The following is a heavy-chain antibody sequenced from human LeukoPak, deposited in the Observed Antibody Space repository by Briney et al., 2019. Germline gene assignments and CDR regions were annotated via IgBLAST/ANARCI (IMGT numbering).Heavy chain of an antibody. CDR1: GYTFSNFA. V-gene: IGHV1-3*01. CDR3: ARSWTSSWSFYFDY. D-gene: IGHD6-13*01. J-gene: IGHJ4*02. CDR2: INGGNGNT. Sequence: ASVKVSCKASGYTFSNFALHWVRQAPGQSLEWMGWINGGNGNTKYSQKFQDRVTFTRDTSASTAYMDLSRLRSEDTAVYYCARSWTSSWSFYFDYWGQGTLVTVSS.